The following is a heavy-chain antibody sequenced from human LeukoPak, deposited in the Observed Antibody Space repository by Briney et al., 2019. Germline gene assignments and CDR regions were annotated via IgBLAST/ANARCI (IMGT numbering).Heavy chain of an antibody. CDR3: ARRLLRSMTNLGY. D-gene: IGHD4-11*01. J-gene: IGHJ4*02. Sequence: SETLSLTCTVSGGSISSGGYYWICIRQPPGKGLEWIGEINHSGSTNYNPSLKSRVTISVDTSKNQFSLKLSSVTAADTAVYYCARRLLRSMTNLGYWGQGTLVTVSS. CDR1: GGSISSGGYY. CDR2: INHSGST. V-gene: IGHV4-39*07.